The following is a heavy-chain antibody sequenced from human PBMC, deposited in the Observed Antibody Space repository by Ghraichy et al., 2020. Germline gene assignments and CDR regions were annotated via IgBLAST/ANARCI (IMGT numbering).Heavy chain of an antibody. D-gene: IGHD2/OR15-2a*01. J-gene: IGHJ6*02. CDR1: GYTFTDYY. CDR3: ASSNYYYYYGMDV. V-gene: IGHV1-2*06. Sequence: ASVKVSCKASGYTFTDYYLHWVRQAPGQGLEWMGRVHPNSGATNYAQNFQDRVTMTRDTSISTAYVELSRLRSDDTAVYYCASSNYYYYYGMDVWGQGTTVTVSS. CDR2: VHPNSGAT.